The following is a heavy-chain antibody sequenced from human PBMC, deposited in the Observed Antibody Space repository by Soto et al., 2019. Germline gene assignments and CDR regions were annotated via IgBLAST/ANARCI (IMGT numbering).Heavy chain of an antibody. J-gene: IGHJ5*02. Sequence: GGSLRLSCAASGFTVSSKYMNWVRQAPGKGLEWVSIIWSAGLTYYADSVRGRFTISRDISKNILFLQMKNLRAEDSAIYYCARELPPDLWGQGTMVTVSS. CDR1: GFTVSSKY. D-gene: IGHD2-15*01. CDR3: ARELPPDL. V-gene: IGHV3-53*01. CDR2: IWSAGLT.